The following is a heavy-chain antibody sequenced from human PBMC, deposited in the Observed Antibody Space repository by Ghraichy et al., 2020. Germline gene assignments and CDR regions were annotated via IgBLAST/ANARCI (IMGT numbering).Heavy chain of an antibody. CDR3: SRVVFSNNWTPVYWFDP. D-gene: IGHD1-1*01. CDR1: GGSFSDYN. J-gene: IGHJ5*02. Sequence: SETLSLTCTVYGGSFSDYNYTWICQRQGKGQELEGEVSVNGSVDANPSLKSRVSISLYTSKNQFSLKLSSVTAAATAVYFCSRVVFSNNWTPVYWFDPWGQGTLVIVSS. V-gene: IGHV4-34*01. CDR2: VSVNGSV.